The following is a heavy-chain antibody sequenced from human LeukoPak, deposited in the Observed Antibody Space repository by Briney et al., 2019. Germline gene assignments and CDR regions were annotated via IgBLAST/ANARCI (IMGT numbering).Heavy chain of an antibody. Sequence: GGSLRLSCAAPAFTFSTYAMQWVRQAPGKGLEWVSAISGDGAVTYCADSVRGRCTISRDNFKNTLYLQMNSLRAEDTAVYYCARQGVTYYGFDYWGQGTLVTVSS. CDR1: AFTFSTYA. CDR3: ARQGVTYYGFDY. J-gene: IGHJ4*02. CDR2: ISGDGAVT. V-gene: IGHV3-23*01. D-gene: IGHD1-26*01.